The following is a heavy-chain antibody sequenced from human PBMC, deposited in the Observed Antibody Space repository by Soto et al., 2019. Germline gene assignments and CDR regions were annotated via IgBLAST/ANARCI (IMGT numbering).Heavy chain of an antibody. CDR1: GFTFSGSA. Sequence: EVQLVESGGGLVQPGGSLKLSCAASGFTFSGSAMHWVRQASGKGLEWVGRIRSKANSYATAYAASVKGRFTISRDESKNTAYLQMNSLKTEDTAVYYCTSGTNYFWESAFDIWGQGTMVTVSS. D-gene: IGHD1-26*01. CDR2: IRSKANSYAT. V-gene: IGHV3-73*01. CDR3: TSGTNYFWESAFDI. J-gene: IGHJ3*02.